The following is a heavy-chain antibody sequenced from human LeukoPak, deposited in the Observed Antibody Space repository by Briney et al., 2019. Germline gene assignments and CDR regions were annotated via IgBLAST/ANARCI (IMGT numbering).Heavy chain of an antibody. CDR1: GFTFSSYS. Sequence: GGSLRLSCAASGFTFSSYSMNWVRQAPGEGLEWVSYISRSSSIIYHADSVKGRFTISRDNAKNSLYLQMNSLRADDTAVYYCAREMTTAYAFDIWGQGTMVTVSS. CDR3: AREMTTAYAFDI. V-gene: IGHV3-48*01. D-gene: IGHD4-11*01. CDR2: ISRSSSII. J-gene: IGHJ3*02.